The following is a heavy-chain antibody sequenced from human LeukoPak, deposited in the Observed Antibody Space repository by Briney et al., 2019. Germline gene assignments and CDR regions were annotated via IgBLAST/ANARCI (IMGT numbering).Heavy chain of an antibody. CDR1: GFTVSSNY. CDR2: IYSGGST. CDR3: ARGYDSSGYGY. V-gene: IGHV3-66*02. J-gene: IGHJ4*02. D-gene: IGHD3-22*01. Sequence: GGSLRLSCAASGFTVSSNYMSWVHQAPGKGLEWVSVIYSGGSTYYADSVKGRFTISRDNSKNTLYLQMNGLRAEDTAVYYCARGYDSSGYGYWGQGTLVTVSS.